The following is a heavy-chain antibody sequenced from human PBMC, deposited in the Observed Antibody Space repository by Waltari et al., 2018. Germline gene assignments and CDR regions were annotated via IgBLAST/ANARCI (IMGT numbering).Heavy chain of an antibody. V-gene: IGHV4-4*07. CDR1: GGSISSYY. CDR2: IYTSGST. Sequence: QVQLQESGPGLVKPSETLSLTCTVSGGSISSYYWSWIRQPAGKGLEWIGRIYTSGSTNYNPSLKSRVTMSVDTSKNQCSLKLSSVTAADTAVYYCARDGQQQLVRYYYYYYMDVWGKATTVTVSS. CDR3: ARDGQQQLVRYYYYYYMDV. J-gene: IGHJ6*03. D-gene: IGHD6-13*01.